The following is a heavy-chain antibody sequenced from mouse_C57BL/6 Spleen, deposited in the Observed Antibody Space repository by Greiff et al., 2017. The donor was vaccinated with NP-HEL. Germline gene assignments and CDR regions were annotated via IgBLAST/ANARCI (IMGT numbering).Heavy chain of an antibody. Sequence: EVKLMESGGGLVQPGGSLSLSCAASGFTFTDYYMSWVRQPPGKALEWLGFIRNKANGYTTEYSASVKGRFTISRDNSQSILYLQMNALRAEDSATYYCARFFYYGSSYVAWFAYWGQGTLVTVSA. CDR2: IRNKANGYTT. J-gene: IGHJ3*01. V-gene: IGHV7-3*01. CDR3: ARFFYYGSSYVAWFAY. CDR1: GFTFTDYY. D-gene: IGHD1-1*01.